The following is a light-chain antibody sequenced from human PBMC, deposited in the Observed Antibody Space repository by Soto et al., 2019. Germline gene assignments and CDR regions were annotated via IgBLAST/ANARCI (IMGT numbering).Light chain of an antibody. CDR2: NTN. J-gene: IGLJ3*02. CDR1: SGSVSASYY. Sequence: QAVVTQEPSFSVSPGGTVTLTCGLSSGSVSASYYPSWYQQTPGQAPRTLIYNTNTRSSGVPDRFSGSILGNKAALTITGAQADDDSDYYCVLYMGSVIWVFGGGTQLTVL. CDR3: VLYMGSVIWV. V-gene: IGLV8-61*01.